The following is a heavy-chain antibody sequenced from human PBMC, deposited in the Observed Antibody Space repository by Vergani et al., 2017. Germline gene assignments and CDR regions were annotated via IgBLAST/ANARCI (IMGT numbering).Heavy chain of an antibody. CDR2: IYYSGST. CDR3: ARDRHSRQHAFDI. J-gene: IGHJ3*02. V-gene: IGHV4-59*11. CDR1: GGSISSHY. Sequence: QVQLQQWGAGLLKPSETLSLTCTVSGGSISSHYWSWIRQPPGKGLEWIGYIYYSGSTNYNPSLKSRVTISVDTSKNQFTLKLSSVTAADTAGYDGARDRHSRQHAFDIWGQGTMVTVSS.